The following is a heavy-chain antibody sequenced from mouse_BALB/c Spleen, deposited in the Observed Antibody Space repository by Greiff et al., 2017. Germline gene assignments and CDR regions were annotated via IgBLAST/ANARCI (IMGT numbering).Heavy chain of an antibody. D-gene: IGHD2-2*01. Sequence: EVQGVESGGGLVQPGGSRKLSCAASGFTFSSFGMHWVRQAPEKGLEWVAYISSGSSTIYYADTVKGRFTISRDNPKNTLFLQMTSLRSEDTAMYYCAGSGGYGRVVYWGQGTSVTVSS. V-gene: IGHV5-17*02. CDR3: AGSGGYGRVVY. J-gene: IGHJ4*01. CDR1: GFTFSSFG. CDR2: ISSGSSTI.